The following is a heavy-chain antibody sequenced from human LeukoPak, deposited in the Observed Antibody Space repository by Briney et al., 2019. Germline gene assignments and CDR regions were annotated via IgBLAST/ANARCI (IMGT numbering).Heavy chain of an antibody. Sequence: GGSLRLSCAASGFTFSSYAMSWVRQAPGKGLEWVSAISGSGGSTYYADSVKGRFTISRDNSKNTLYLQMNSLRAEDTAVYYCAKVGYSGYGVYWYYFDYWGQGTLVTVSS. CDR2: ISGSGGST. CDR3: AKVGYSGYGVYWYYFDY. D-gene: IGHD5-12*01. V-gene: IGHV3-23*01. CDR1: GFTFSSYA. J-gene: IGHJ4*02.